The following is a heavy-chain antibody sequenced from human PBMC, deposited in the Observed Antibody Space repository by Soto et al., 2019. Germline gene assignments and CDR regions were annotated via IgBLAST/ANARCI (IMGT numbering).Heavy chain of an antibody. Sequence: EVQLLESGGGLVQPGESLRLSCAASGFTFSSYAMSWVRQAPGKGLEWVSGIRASGDITYYADSVEGRFSISRDNSKNTLYLQMNSLRGEDTAVYYCASRGRYYGMDVWGQGTTVTVSS. V-gene: IGHV3-23*01. J-gene: IGHJ6*02. CDR1: GFTFSSYA. D-gene: IGHD3-10*01. CDR3: ASRGRYYGMDV. CDR2: IRASGDIT.